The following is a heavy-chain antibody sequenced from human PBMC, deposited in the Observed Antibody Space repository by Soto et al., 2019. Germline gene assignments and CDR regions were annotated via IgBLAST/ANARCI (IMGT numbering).Heavy chain of an antibody. CDR2: ISGSGGST. D-gene: IGHD6-13*01. J-gene: IGHJ5*02. CDR1: GFTFSSYA. V-gene: IGHV3-23*01. CDR3: AKDGIAAARVYNWFDP. Sequence: EVQLLESGGGLVQPGGSLRLSCAASGFTFSSYAMSWVRQAPGKGLEWVSAISGSGGSTYYADSVKGRFTISRDNSKNTLYLQMNSLRAEDTAVYYCAKDGIAAARVYNWFDPWGQGTLVTVSS.